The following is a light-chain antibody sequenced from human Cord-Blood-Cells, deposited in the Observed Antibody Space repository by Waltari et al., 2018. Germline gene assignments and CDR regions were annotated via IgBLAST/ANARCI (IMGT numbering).Light chain of an antibody. CDR3: QQYGSSPPFT. Sequence: ELVLTQSPGPLSLSPGHRFLLPCRASQCVSRSYLACYQHTPGQAPRLLIYGASSRATGIPDRFSCSGSGTDFTLTISRLEPEDVAVYYCQQYGSSPPFTFGPGTKVDIK. J-gene: IGKJ3*01. CDR1: QCVSRSY. CDR2: GAS. V-gene: IGKV3-20*01.